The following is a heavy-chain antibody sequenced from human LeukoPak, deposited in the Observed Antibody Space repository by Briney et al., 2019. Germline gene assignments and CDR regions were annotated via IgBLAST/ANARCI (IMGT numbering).Heavy chain of an antibody. Sequence: SETLSLTCTVSGASISSYYWSWIRQPPGKGLKWIGYIYYSGSTNYNPSLKSRVTISVDTSKNQFSLKLSSVTAADTAVYYCAGDYGGGGWFDPWGQGTLVTVSS. J-gene: IGHJ5*02. D-gene: IGHD4-17*01. V-gene: IGHV4-59*01. CDR1: GASISSYY. CDR3: AGDYGGGGWFDP. CDR2: IYYSGST.